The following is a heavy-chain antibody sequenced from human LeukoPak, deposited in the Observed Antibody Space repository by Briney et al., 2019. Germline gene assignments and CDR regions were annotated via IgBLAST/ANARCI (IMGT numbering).Heavy chain of an antibody. CDR2: MYYGGST. D-gene: IGHD3-10*01. CDR3: AGDRWWRGSGG. Sequence: SETLSLTCTVSGGSISDYYWSWIRQPPGKGLECIGYMYYGGSTNYNPSLKSRVTISIDTSKNQFSLKLSSVTAADTAMYYCAGDRWWRGSGGWGQGTLVTVSS. J-gene: IGHJ4*02. CDR1: GGSISDYY. V-gene: IGHV4-59*01.